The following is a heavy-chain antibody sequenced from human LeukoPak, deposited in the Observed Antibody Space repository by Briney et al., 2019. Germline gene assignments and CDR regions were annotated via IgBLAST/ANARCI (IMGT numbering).Heavy chain of an antibody. CDR3: VRGLWFGEPYNWFDP. J-gene: IGHJ5*02. CDR2: INHSGST. Sequence: SETLSLTCAVYGGSFSGYYWSWIRQPPGKGLEWIGEINHSGSTNYNPSLKSRVTISVNTSKNQFSLKLSSVTAADTAVYYCVRGLWFGEPYNWFDPWGQGTLVTVSS. D-gene: IGHD3-10*01. V-gene: IGHV4-34*01. CDR1: GGSFSGYY.